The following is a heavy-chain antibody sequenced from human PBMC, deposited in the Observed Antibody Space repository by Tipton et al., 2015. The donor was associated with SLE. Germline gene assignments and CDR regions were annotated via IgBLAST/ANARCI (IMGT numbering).Heavy chain of an antibody. CDR3: ARDVRLGHSVVAPVI. CDR2: IYYTGTTT. CDR1: GGSVSSSSKY. V-gene: IGHV4-39*07. D-gene: IGHD2-2*01. Sequence: GLVKPSDTLSLTCTVSGGSVSSSSKYWAWIRQPPGKGLEWIGSIYYTGTTTYYNSFLKSRVTMSVDTSRNQFSLKLSSVTAADTAVYYCARDVRLGHSVVAPVIWGQGTMVTVSS. J-gene: IGHJ3*02.